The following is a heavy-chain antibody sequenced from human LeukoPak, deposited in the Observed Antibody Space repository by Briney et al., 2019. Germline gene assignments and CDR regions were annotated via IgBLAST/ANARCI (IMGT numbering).Heavy chain of an antibody. CDR2: IHTNRGGT. CDR3: ARGLRGRIAVRPGFLNWFDP. Sequence: ASVKVSCKASGYTFTGYYMHWLRQAPGQGREGMGWIHTNRGGTNYAQKFQGRVTMTRETSISTAYMELSRLRSGDRDVYYCARGLRGRIAVRPGFLNWFDPWGQGTLVTVSS. V-gene: IGHV1-2*02. J-gene: IGHJ5*02. D-gene: IGHD6-6*01. CDR1: GYTFTGYY.